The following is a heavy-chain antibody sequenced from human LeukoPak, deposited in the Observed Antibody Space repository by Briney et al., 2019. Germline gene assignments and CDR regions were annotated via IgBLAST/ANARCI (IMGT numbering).Heavy chain of an antibody. J-gene: IGHJ6*03. V-gene: IGHV3-23*01. CDR1: GFTFSNYA. Sequence: GGSLRLSCAASGFTFSNYALSWVRQAPGKGLEWVSDISGSGGSTYYADSVKGRFTISRDNAKNSLYLQMNSLRAEDTAIYYCAKNGDRGAYCSGGTCYPYYYYYMDVWGKGTTVTISS. CDR3: AKNGDRGAYCSGGTCYPYYYYYMDV. CDR2: ISGSGGST. D-gene: IGHD2-15*01.